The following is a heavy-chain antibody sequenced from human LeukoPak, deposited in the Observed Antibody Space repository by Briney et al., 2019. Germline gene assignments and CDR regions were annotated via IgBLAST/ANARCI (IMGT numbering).Heavy chain of an antibody. CDR3: AKSGLNRFDY. J-gene: IGHJ4*02. CDR2: ISSSSSTI. CDR1: GFTFSSYS. D-gene: IGHD2-15*01. Sequence: GGSLRLSCAASGFTFSSYSMNWVRQAPGKGLEWVSYISSSSSTIYYADSVKGRFTISRDNSKNTLYLQMNSLRAEDTAVYYCAKSGLNRFDYWGQGTLVTVSS. V-gene: IGHV3-48*01.